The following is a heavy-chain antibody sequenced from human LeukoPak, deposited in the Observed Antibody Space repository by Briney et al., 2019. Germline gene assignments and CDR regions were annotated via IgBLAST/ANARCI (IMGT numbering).Heavy chain of an antibody. CDR2: IYHNGTP. D-gene: IGHD2-2*02. CDR3: ATAPILRGEGGEHYKYGMDV. Sequence: TPSGTLSLTCGVPVGSISSGNWWSWVRQSPGKGLEWIGEIYHNGTPNYNPSLKSRVTISADTFKNHFFLKLTSVTAADTAVYYCATAPILRGEGGEHYKYGMDVWGQGTTVIVSS. V-gene: IGHV4-4*02. CDR1: VGSISSGNW. J-gene: IGHJ6*02.